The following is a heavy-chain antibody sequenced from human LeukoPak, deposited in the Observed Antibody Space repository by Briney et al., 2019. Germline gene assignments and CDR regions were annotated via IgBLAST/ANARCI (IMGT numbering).Heavy chain of an antibody. CDR1: GGSISSGSYY. CDR2: IYTSGST. D-gene: IGHD3-22*01. Sequence: PSETLSLTCTVSGGSISSGSYYWSWIRQPAGKGLEWIGHIYTSGSTNYNPSIKSRVTISVDTSKNQFSLKLSSVTAADTAVYYCAREAYYYDSSGYWDAFDIWGQGTMVTVSS. J-gene: IGHJ3*02. CDR3: AREAYYYDSSGYWDAFDI. V-gene: IGHV4-61*09.